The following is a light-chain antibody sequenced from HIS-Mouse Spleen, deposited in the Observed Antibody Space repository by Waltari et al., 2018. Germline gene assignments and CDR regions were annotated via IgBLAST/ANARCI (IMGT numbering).Light chain of an antibody. V-gene: IGLV3-21*03. CDR2: DDS. CDR3: QVWDSSSDHYV. Sequence: SYVLTQPPSVSVAPGKPARITCGGNHIGSKSFPWYQQKPGQAPALVVYDDSDRPSGIPERFSGSNSGNTATLTISRVEAGDDADYYCQVWDSSSDHYVFGTGTKVTVL. J-gene: IGLJ1*01. CDR1: HIGSKS.